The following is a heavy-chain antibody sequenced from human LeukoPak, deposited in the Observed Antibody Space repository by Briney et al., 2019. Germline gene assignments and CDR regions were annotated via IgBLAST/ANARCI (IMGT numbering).Heavy chain of an antibody. CDR3: AKDRVGATLYFDY. CDR2: ISGSGVTT. V-gene: IGHV3-23*01. D-gene: IGHD1-26*01. CDR1: GFAFLNYG. J-gene: IGHJ4*02. Sequence: GGSLRLSCAASGFAFLNYGMSWVRQAPGKGLEWVSAISGSGVTTYYAGSVEGRFTISRDNSKNTLYLQMNSLRAEDTAVYYCAKDRVGATLYFDYWGQGTLVTVSS.